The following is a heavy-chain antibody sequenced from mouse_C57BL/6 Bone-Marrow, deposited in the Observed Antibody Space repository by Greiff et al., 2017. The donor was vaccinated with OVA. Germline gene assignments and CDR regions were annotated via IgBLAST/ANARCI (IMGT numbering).Heavy chain of an antibody. V-gene: IGHV1-58*01. J-gene: IGHJ2*01. CDR1: GYTFTSYG. CDR2: IYIGNGYT. Sequence: DVKLQESGAELVRPGSSVKMSCKTSGYTFTSYGINWVKQRPGQGLEWIGYIYIGNGYTEYTEKLKGKATLTSDTSSSTAYMQLISLTSEDSAIYFCARACYYLYYFDYWGQGTTLTVSS. CDR3: ARACYYLYYFDY. D-gene: IGHD2-3*01.